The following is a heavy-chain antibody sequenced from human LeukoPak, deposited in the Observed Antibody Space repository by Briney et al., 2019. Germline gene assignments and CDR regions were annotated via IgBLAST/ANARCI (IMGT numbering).Heavy chain of an antibody. CDR3: ARAGGYYGSGSFLDY. V-gene: IGHV4-38-2*02. Sequence: KSSETLSLTCTVSRYDINSVYYWGWIRQPPEKGLEWIGSIYHSGSTYYNASLKSRVTISMDTSRNKFSLNLNSVTAADTAVYYRARAGGYYGSGSFLDYWGQGLLVTVSS. D-gene: IGHD3-10*01. CDR2: IYHSGST. CDR1: RYDINSVYY. J-gene: IGHJ4*02.